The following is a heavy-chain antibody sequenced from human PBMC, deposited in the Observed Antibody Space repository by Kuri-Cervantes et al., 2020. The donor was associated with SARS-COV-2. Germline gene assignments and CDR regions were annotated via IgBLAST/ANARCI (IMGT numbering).Heavy chain of an antibody. D-gene: IGHD6-19*01. V-gene: IGHV3-9*01. CDR2: ISWNSGNI. J-gene: IGHJ4*02. CDR1: GFTFDDYA. CDR3: DKDIRSSGWSIDY. Sequence: SLKISCAASGFTFDDYAMHWVRQAPEKGLEWVSGISWNSGNIGYADSVKGRFSISRDNAKNSLYLQMNSLRAEDTALYYCDKDIRSSGWSIDYWGQGTLVTVSS.